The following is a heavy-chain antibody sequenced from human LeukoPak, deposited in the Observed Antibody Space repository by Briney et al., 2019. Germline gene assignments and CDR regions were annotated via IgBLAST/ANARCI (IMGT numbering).Heavy chain of an antibody. D-gene: IGHD6-13*01. CDR2: IYSGGST. CDR1: GFTVSSNY. J-gene: IGHJ4*02. V-gene: IGHV3-53*01. CDR3: ASGPYSSRVVN. Sequence: SGGSLRLFCAASGFTVSSNYMSWVSQGPGKGLEWVSVIYSGGSTYYADSVKGRFTISRDNPKNTLYLQMNSLRAEDTAVYYCASGPYSSRVVNWGQGTLVTVSS.